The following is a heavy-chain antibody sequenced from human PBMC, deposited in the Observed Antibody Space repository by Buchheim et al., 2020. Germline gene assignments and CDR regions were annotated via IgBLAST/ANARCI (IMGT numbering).Heavy chain of an antibody. J-gene: IGHJ5*02. V-gene: IGHV4-31*03. CDR3: ARDLARGYSYGYRAVWFDP. CDR1: GDSISSGGYY. Sequence: QVQLQESGPGLVKPSQTLSLTCTVSGDSISSGGYYWSWIRQHPGKGLEWIGYIYYSGSTYYNPSLKSRVTISVDTAKNPFSLKLSSVTAADTAVYYCARDLARGYSYGYRAVWFDPWGQGTL. D-gene: IGHD5-18*01. CDR2: IYYSGST.